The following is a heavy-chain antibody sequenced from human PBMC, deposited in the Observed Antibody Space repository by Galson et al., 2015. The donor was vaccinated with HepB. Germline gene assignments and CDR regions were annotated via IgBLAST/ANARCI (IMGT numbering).Heavy chain of an antibody. CDR3: ARQLAIDY. CDR2: ISGIDGST. D-gene: IGHD5-12*01. V-gene: IGHV3-23*01. Sequence: SLRLSCAASGFTFSIYSMNWVRQAPGKGLEWVSGISGIDGSTYYADSVKGRFTISRDNSKNTLFLQMNSLRADDTAVYYCARQLAIDYWGQGTLVTVSS. CDR1: GFTFSIYS. J-gene: IGHJ4*02.